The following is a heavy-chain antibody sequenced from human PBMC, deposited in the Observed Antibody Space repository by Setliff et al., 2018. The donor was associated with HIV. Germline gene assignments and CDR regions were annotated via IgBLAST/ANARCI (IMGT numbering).Heavy chain of an antibody. CDR3: AGYREGYCSGENCYSGNDY. D-gene: IGHD2-15*01. V-gene: IGHV1-18*01. CDR2: ISASYGNP. CDR1: GYTFTTYG. Sequence: ASVKVSCKASGYTFTTYGISWVRQAPGQGLEGMGWISASYGNPGYSQKLQGRVTMTTDTSTNTVYMELRSLKSDDTAVYYCAGYREGYCSGENCYSGNDYWGQGTLVTV. J-gene: IGHJ4*02.